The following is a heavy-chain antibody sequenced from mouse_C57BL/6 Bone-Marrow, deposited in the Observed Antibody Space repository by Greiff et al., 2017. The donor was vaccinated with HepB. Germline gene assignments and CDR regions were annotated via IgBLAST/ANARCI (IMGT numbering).Heavy chain of an antibody. Sequence: EVQWVESEGGLVQPGSPMKLSCTASGFTFSDYYMALVRQVPEKGLEWVANINYDGSSTSYLDSLKSRFIISRDNAKNILYLQMSSLKSEDTDTYYCARDSRPGFDVWGTGTTVTVSS. CDR3: ARDSRPGFDV. J-gene: IGHJ1*03. V-gene: IGHV5-16*01. CDR2: INYDGSST. CDR1: GFTFSDYY.